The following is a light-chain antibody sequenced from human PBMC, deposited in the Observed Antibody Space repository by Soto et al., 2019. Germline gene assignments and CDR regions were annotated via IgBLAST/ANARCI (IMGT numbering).Light chain of an antibody. Sequence: DIQMTQSPSSLSSSVGDIFTITCRASQSISTYLNWYQQKPGKAPKLLIYHSSTLQSGVPSRFSGSGSGTDFTLTISSLQPEDFASYYCQQSYGTPLTFGGGTKVDIK. CDR1: QSISTY. J-gene: IGKJ4*01. CDR3: QQSYGTPLT. V-gene: IGKV1-39*01. CDR2: HSS.